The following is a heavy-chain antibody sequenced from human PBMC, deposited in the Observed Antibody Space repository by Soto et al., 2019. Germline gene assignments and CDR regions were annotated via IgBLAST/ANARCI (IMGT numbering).Heavy chain of an antibody. J-gene: IGHJ3*02. CDR2: IIPIFGTA. Sequence: QVQLVQSGAEVKKPGSSVKVSCKASGGTFSSYAISWVRQAPGQGLEWMGGIIPIFGTANYAQKFQGRVTIPADESTSTADVELSSLRSEDTAVYYWATEGQLGQGALDIWGQGTMVTVSS. CDR3: ATEGQLGQGALDI. D-gene: IGHD6-6*01. V-gene: IGHV1-69*01. CDR1: GGTFSSYA.